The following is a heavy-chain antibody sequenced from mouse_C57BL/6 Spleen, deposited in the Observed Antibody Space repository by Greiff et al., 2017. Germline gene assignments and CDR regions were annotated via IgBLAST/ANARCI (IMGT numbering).Heavy chain of an antibody. J-gene: IGHJ4*01. D-gene: IGHD2-4*01. CDR1: GYAFSSSW. CDR2: IYPGDGDT. V-gene: IGHV1-82*01. Sequence: VQLKESGPELVKPGASVKISCKASGYAFSSSWMNWVKQRPGKGLEWIGRIYPGDGDTNYNGKFKGKATLTADKSSSTAYMQLSSLTSEDSAVYFCARSGYDYDADYYAMDYWGQGTSVTVSS. CDR3: ARSGYDYDADYYAMDY.